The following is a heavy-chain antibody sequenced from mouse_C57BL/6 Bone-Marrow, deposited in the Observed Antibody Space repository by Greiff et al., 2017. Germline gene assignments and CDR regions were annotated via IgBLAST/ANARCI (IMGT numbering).Heavy chain of an antibody. Sequence: EVQVVESRGDLVKPVGSLKLSCAASGFTFSSYGMSWVRQTPDKRLEWVATISSGGSYTYYPDSVKGRFTISRDNAKNTLHLQMSSLKSEDTAMYYCATHLRLRPYAIDYWRQATSVTASS. CDR1: GFTFSSYG. CDR2: ISSGGSYT. J-gene: IGHJ4*01. CDR3: ATHLRLRPYAIDY. D-gene: IGHD3-1*01. V-gene: IGHV5-6*01.